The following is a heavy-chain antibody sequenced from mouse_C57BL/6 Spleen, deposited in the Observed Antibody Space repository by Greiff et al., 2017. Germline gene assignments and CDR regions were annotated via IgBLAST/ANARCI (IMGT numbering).Heavy chain of an antibody. Sequence: EVNLVESGGGLVKPGGSLKLSCAASGFTFSDYGMHWVRQAPEKGLEWVAYISSGSSTIYYADTVTGRFTISRDNAKNTLFLQMTSLRSEDTAMYYCARGAVVPFAYWGQGTLVTVSA. CDR2: ISSGSSTI. V-gene: IGHV5-17*01. CDR1: GFTFSDYG. CDR3: ARGAVVPFAY. D-gene: IGHD1-1*01. J-gene: IGHJ3*01.